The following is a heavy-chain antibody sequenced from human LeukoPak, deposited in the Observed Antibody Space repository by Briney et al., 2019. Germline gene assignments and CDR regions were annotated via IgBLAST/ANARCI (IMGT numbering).Heavy chain of an antibody. D-gene: IGHD6-19*01. J-gene: IGHJ4*02. CDR1: GGSISSGSYY. CDR2: IHYSGST. Sequence: KPSQTLSLTCTVSGGSISSGSYYWRWIRQPAGKGLEWIGSIHYSGSTSYNSSLKSRVTISIDTSKNQFSLKLSSVTAADTAVYYCARDWGTYNSGWYGWYFDYWGQGTLVTVSS. V-gene: IGHV4-61*02. CDR3: ARDWGTYNSGWYGWYFDY.